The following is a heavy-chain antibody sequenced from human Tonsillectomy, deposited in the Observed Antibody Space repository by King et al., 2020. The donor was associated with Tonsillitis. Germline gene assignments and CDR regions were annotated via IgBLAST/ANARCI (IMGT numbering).Heavy chain of an antibody. V-gene: IGHV3-15*02. CDR1: GFTFSNAW. CDR2: IISTTDGGTT. D-gene: IGHD1-26*01. CDR3: TTGNSGSYDGLDY. Sequence: DVQLVESGGALVKPGGSLRLSCAASGFTFSNAWMNWVRQAPGKGLEWVGRIISTTDGGTTNYAAPVKGRFTISREDSKNTLYLHMNSLKTEDTGVYYCTTGNSGSYDGLDYWGQGTLVTVSS. J-gene: IGHJ4*02.